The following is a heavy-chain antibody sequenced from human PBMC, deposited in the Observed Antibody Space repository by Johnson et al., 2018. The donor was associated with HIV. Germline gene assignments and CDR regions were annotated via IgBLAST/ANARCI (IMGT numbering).Heavy chain of an antibody. J-gene: IGHJ3*02. CDR1: GFRFGDYA. Sequence: VQLVESGGDLVQPGQSLRLSCAGSGFRFGDYAVSWVRQAPGKGLEWVGFIRSPAYGGTTDFAASVKDRFSILRDDSKGIAYLQMNSLRGEDTAVYYCASPGFGEGVPDAFDIWGQGTMVTVSS. D-gene: IGHD3-10*01. CDR2: IRSPAYGGTT. V-gene: IGHV3-49*04. CDR3: ASPGFGEGVPDAFDI.